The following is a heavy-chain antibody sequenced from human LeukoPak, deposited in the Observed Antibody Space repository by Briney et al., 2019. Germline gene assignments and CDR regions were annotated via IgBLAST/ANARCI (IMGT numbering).Heavy chain of an antibody. CDR1: GFTFSSYA. V-gene: IGHV3-23*01. CDR3: AKEYLNSGSYYTAEYFQH. J-gene: IGHJ1*01. D-gene: IGHD1-26*01. Sequence: PGGSLRLSCATSGFTFSSYAMSWVRQAPGKGLEWVSAISGSGGSTYYADSVKGRFTISRDNSKNTLYLQMNSLRAEDTAVYYCAKEYLNSGSYYTAEYFQHWGQGTLVTVSS. CDR2: ISGSGGST.